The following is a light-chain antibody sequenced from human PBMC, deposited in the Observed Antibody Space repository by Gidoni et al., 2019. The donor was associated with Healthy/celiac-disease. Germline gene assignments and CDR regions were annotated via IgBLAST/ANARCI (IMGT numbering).Light chain of an antibody. CDR2: AAS. J-gene: IGKJ4*01. V-gene: IGKV1-39*01. CDR3: QQSYSTPPLT. CDR1: QSISSY. Sequence: DIQMTQSPSSLSASVGDRVTITCRASQSISSYLIWYQQKPGKAPKLLIYAASSLQSGVPSRFSCSGSGTDFTLTISSLQPEDFATYYCQQSYSTPPLTFGGGTKVEIK.